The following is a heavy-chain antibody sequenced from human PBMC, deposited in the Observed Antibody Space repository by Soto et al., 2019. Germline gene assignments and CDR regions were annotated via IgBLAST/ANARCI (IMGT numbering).Heavy chain of an antibody. V-gene: IGHV3-30-3*01. Sequence: GGSLRLSCAASGFTFSSYAMHWVRQAPGKGLEWVAVISYDGSNKYYADSVKGRFTISRDNSKNTLYLQMNSLRAEDTAVYYCARAPKSIAARRRHYYYYGMDVWGQGTTVTVSS. J-gene: IGHJ6*02. CDR1: GFTFSSYA. CDR3: ARAPKSIAARRRHYYYYGMDV. D-gene: IGHD6-6*01. CDR2: ISYDGSNK.